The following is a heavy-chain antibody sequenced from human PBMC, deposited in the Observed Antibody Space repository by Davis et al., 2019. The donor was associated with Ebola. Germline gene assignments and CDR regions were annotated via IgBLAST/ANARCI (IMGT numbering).Heavy chain of an antibody. Sequence: PGGSLRLSCAASGFTFSTYSMSWVRQAPGKGLEWVSSISRDSDYIYYADSAKGRFTISRDNAKNSLYLQMNSLRAEDTAVYYCARDRPLDFFFGDYYGMDVWGQGTTVTVSS. CDR2: ISRDSDYI. D-gene: IGHD3-16*01. J-gene: IGHJ6*02. V-gene: IGHV3-21*01. CDR3: ARDRPLDFFFGDYYGMDV. CDR1: GFTFSTYS.